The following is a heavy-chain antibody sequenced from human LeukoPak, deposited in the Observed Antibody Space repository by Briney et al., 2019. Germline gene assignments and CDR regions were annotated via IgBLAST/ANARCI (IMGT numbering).Heavy chain of an antibody. J-gene: IGHJ5*02. CDR3: ARAASITIFGVVKNWFDP. D-gene: IGHD3-3*01. V-gene: IGHV3-9*01. Sequence: PGGSLRLSCAASGFTFDDYAMHWVRQAPGKGLEWVSGISWSSGSIGYADSVKGRFTISRDNSKNTLYLQMNSLRAEDTAVYYCARAASITIFGVVKNWFDPWGQGTLVTVSS. CDR1: GFTFDDYA. CDR2: ISWSSGSI.